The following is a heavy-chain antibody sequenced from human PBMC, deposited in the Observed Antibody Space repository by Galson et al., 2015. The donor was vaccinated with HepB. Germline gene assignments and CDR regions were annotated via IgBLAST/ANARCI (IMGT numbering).Heavy chain of an antibody. CDR1: GFTFNSYG. V-gene: IGHV3-30*02. Sequence: SLRLSCAASGFTFNSYGLHWVRQAPGKGLEWVAFIHYDGSNEYYADSVKGRFTISRDNSKDMLYLQMNSLRAEDTAVYYCAKDSRAYGGSSWFWYFDLWGRGTLVTVSS. J-gene: IGHJ2*01. CDR3: AKDSRAYGGSSWFWYFDL. D-gene: IGHD6-13*01. CDR2: IHYDGSNE.